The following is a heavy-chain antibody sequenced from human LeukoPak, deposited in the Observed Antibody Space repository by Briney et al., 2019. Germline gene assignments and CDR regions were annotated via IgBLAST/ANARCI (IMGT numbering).Heavy chain of an antibody. J-gene: IGHJ4*02. CDR2: IKQDGSEK. D-gene: IGHD3-9*01. CDR1: GFTFSSYW. Sequence: GGSLRLSCAASGFTFSSYWMSWVRQAPGKGLEWVANIKQDGSEKYYVESVKGRYTISRDNAKNSLYLQMNSLRAEDTAVYYCARHNFDWLLFHDYWGQGTLVTVSS. CDR3: ARHNFDWLLFHDY. V-gene: IGHV3-7*01.